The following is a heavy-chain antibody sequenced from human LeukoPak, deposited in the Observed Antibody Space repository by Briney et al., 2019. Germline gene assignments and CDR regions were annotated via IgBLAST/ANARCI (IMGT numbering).Heavy chain of an antibody. CDR2: IKSDGRT. Sequence: PGGSLRLSCAASGFTLSSYWMHWVRQAPGKGLVWVSGIKSDGRTNYADSVKGRFTISRDNAKNTVSLQMNSLRAEDTGVYYCARAPSEIGGYYPEYFRHWGQGTLVIVSS. CDR3: ARAPSEIGGYYPEYFRH. V-gene: IGHV3-74*01. CDR1: GFTLSSYW. J-gene: IGHJ1*01. D-gene: IGHD3-22*01.